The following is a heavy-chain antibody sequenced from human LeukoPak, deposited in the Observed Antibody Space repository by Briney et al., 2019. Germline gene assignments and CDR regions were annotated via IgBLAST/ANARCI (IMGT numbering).Heavy chain of an antibody. CDR2: ISPNSGGT. Sequence: ASVKVSCKASGYTFTGYYIHWLRQAPGQGLEWMGWISPNSGGTNYAQNFKGRVTMTGDTSISTAYMELSRLRSDDTAVYYCAMNIVAPSSFDDWGQGTLVTVSS. V-gene: IGHV1-2*02. D-gene: IGHD5-12*01. CDR1: GYTFTGYY. J-gene: IGHJ4*02. CDR3: AMNIVAPSSFDD.